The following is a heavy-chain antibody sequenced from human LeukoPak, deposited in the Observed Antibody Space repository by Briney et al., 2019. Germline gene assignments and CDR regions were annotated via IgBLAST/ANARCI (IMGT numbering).Heavy chain of an antibody. V-gene: IGHV3-30*01. CDR3: ARDYRVGCTSDDCYPIDY. J-gene: IGHJ4*02. CDR2: ISYKASNQ. D-gene: IGHD2-21*02. CDR1: GFTFSSHA. Sequence: GGSLRLSCASSGFTFSSHAMHWVRQAPGKGLEWVAVISYKASNQYYADSVRGRFTISRDNSKNTLSLQMNSLRDEDTALYYCARDYRVGCTSDDCYPIDYWGQGTLVTVSS.